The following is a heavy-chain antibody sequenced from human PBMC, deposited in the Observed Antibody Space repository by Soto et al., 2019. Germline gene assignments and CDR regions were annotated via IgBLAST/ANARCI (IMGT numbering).Heavy chain of an antibody. CDR1: GFTFSGYS. V-gene: IGHV3-48*02. J-gene: IGHJ4*02. CDR3: VREDILGVRSFDY. D-gene: IGHD3-9*01. Sequence: GGSLRLSCAASGFTFSGYSVNWVRQAPGKGLEWVSYISSGSKTIYYAESVKGRFTVSRDNARNSQYLQMNSLRDEDTAVYYCVREDILGVRSFDYWGQGTLVTVSS. CDR2: ISSGSKTI.